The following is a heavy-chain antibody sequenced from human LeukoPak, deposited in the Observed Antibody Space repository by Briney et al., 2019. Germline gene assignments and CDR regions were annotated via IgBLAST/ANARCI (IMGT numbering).Heavy chain of an antibody. CDR1: GGSISSSNW. V-gene: IGHV4-4*02. CDR2: IYHSGST. Sequence: SETLSLTCAVSGGSISSSNWWSWVRQPPGKGLEWIGEIYHSGSTNYNPSLKSRVTISVDKSKNQFSLKLSSVTAADTAVYYCARTNHDFWSGYYKGELDYWGQGTLVTVSS. CDR3: ARTNHDFWSGYYKGELDY. D-gene: IGHD3-3*01. J-gene: IGHJ4*02.